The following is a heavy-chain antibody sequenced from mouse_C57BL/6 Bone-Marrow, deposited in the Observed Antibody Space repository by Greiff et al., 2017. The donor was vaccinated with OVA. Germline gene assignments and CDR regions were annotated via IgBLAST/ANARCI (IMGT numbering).Heavy chain of an antibody. CDR1: GYTFTSYG. J-gene: IGHJ3*01. D-gene: IGHD1-1*01. V-gene: IGHV1-81*01. CDR2: IYPRSGNT. Sequence: VKLQESGAELARPGASVKLSCEASGYTFTSYGISWVKQRTGQGLEWIGEIYPRSGNTYYNEKFKGKATLTADKSSSTAYMELRSLTSEDSAVYFCARAYYYGSSSLFAYWGQGTLVTVSA. CDR3: ARAYYYGSSSLFAY.